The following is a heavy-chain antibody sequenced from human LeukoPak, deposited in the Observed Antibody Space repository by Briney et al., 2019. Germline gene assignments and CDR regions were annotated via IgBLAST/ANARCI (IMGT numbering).Heavy chain of an antibody. V-gene: IGHV3-23*01. D-gene: IGHD3-22*01. Sequence: GGSLTLSCAASGFTFSNYAMSWVRQAPGKGLEWISSISGGGGSTLYADSVKGRFTISRDNSKNTLYLQMNSLRAEDTAVYYCAKAYYDSSGYYNYFDYWGQGTLVTVSS. CDR2: ISGGGGST. CDR3: AKAYYDSSGYYNYFDY. CDR1: GFTFSNYA. J-gene: IGHJ4*02.